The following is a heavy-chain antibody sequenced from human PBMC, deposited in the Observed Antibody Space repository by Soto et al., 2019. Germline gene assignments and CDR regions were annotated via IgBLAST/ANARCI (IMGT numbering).Heavy chain of an antibody. J-gene: IGHJ6*03. D-gene: IGHD3-10*01. CDR2: IRYDGSNI. Sequence: GGSLRLSCAASGSIFRGYGMHWVRQAPGKGLEWVAVIRYDGSNINYADSVMGRFTISRDNSKNTLYLEMNSLRAEDTAVYYCGKTNYNPSLKSRVTISVNTSKNQFSLKLGSVTAADTAVYYCARDIVVVPAAMYRNPLDYYYYMDVWGKGTTVTVSS. CDR3: GKTNYNPSLKSRVTISVNTSKNQFSLKLGSVTAADTAVYYCARDIVVVPAAMYRNPLDYYYYMDV. CDR1: GSIFRGYG. V-gene: IGHV3-33*06.